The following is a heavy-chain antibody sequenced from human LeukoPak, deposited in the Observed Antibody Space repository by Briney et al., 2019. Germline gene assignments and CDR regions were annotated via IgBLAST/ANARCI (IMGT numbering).Heavy chain of an antibody. J-gene: IGHJ4*02. D-gene: IGHD2-2*01. CDR1: GFTFSSYA. CDR3: AKVCSRAGYYFDY. V-gene: IGHV3-23*01. CDR2: ISGSGGST. Sequence: QSGGSLRLSCAASGFTFSSYAMSWVRQAPGKGLEWVSAISGSGGSTYYADSVKGRFTISRDNSKNTLYLQMNSLRAEDTAVYYCAKVCSRAGYYFDYWGQGTLVTVSS.